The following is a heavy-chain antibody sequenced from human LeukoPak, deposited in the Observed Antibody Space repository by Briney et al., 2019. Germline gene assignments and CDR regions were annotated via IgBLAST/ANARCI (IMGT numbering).Heavy chain of an antibody. D-gene: IGHD2-2*02. Sequence: GGSLRLSCAASGFTFSSYDMRWVRQAPGEGVEWGSAICTAGGTYYPGSVKGRFTISRENAKNSLYLQMNSLRAGDTAVYYCARSCSSTSCYTPGAFDIWGQGTMVTVSS. J-gene: IGHJ3*02. CDR2: ICTAGGT. CDR3: ARSCSSTSCYTPGAFDI. V-gene: IGHV3-13*01. CDR1: GFTFSSYD.